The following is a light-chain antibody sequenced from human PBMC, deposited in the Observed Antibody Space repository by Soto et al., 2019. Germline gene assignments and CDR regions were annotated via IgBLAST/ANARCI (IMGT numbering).Light chain of an antibody. Sequence: EIVLTQSPGTLSLSPGTRAPLSCRASQSISSSYLAWYQQRPGQAPRLLIYGASSRATGIPARFSGSGSGTEFTLTISSLQSEDCAIYYCQQYHTWPITFGGGTKMDIK. CDR2: GAS. CDR3: QQYHTWPIT. CDR1: QSISSSY. V-gene: IGKV3-20*01. J-gene: IGKJ4*01.